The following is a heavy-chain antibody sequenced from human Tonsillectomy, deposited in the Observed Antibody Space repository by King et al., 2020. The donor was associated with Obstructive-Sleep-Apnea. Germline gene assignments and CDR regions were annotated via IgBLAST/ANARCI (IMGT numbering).Heavy chain of an antibody. CDR2: IYYSGST. Sequence: QLQESGPGLVKPSETLSLTCTVSGGSISSSSYYWGWIRQPPGKGLEWMWSIYYSGSTYYNPSLKSRVTISVDTSKNQFSLKLSSVTAADTAVYYCARDCDGDCHSGWGDNWGQGTLVTVSS. V-gene: IGHV4-39*07. J-gene: IGHJ4*02. CDR1: GGSISSSSYY. CDR3: ARDCDGDCHSGWGDN. D-gene: IGHD2-21*02.